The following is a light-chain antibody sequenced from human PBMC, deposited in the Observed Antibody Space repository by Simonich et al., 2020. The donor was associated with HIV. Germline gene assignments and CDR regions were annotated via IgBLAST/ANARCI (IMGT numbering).Light chain of an antibody. V-gene: IGLV1-47*01. CDR2: RNS. CDR3: AAWDDSLSGPV. Sequence: QSVLTQPPSASGTPGQRVTISCSGSSSNIGSNYVDWYQQLPGTAPKLLIHRNSQRTSGVPDRCAGSKSGTSASLAISGRRSEDEADYYGAAWDDSLSGPVFGGGTKLTVL. CDR1: SSNIGSNY. J-gene: IGLJ3*02.